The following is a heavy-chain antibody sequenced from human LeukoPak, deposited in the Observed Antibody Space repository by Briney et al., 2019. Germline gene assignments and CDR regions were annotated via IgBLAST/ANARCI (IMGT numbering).Heavy chain of an antibody. V-gene: IGHV1-18*01. CDR2: ISAYNDNT. J-gene: IGHJ4*02. CDR3: ARREGPGGQYYLYN. CDR1: GYTFTSYG. D-gene: IGHD1-14*01. Sequence: ASVKVSCKASGYTFTSYGISWVRQAPGQGLEWMGWISAYNDNTNYAQKLQGRVTMTTDTSTSTAYMYLRSLRSDDTAVYYCARREGPGGQYYLYNWGQGTLVTVSS.